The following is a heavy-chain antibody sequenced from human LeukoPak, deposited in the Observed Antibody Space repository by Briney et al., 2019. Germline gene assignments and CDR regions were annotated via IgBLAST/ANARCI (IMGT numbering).Heavy chain of an antibody. Sequence: GGSLRLSCAASGFTFSSYAMSWVRQAPGKGLEWVSAISGSGGSTYYADSVKGRFTISRDNSKTTLFLQMNSLRAEDTAVYYCAKDLHDYGNYVGWFDSWGQGTLVTVSS. CDR3: AKDLHDYGNYVGWFDS. V-gene: IGHV3-23*01. D-gene: IGHD4-11*01. J-gene: IGHJ5*01. CDR1: GFTFSSYA. CDR2: ISGSGGST.